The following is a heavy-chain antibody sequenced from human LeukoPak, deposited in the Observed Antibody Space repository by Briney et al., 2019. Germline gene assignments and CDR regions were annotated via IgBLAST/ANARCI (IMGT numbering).Heavy chain of an antibody. V-gene: IGHV3-21*01. CDR2: ISSSSSYI. J-gene: IGHJ4*02. D-gene: IGHD3-22*01. Sequence: GGSVRLSCAASGFTYSSYSMNWVRQAPGKGLEGVSSISSSSSYIYYADSVKGRFTISRDNAKNSLYLQMNSLRAEDTAVYYCARSMIVAAFDYWGQGTLVTVSS. CDR3: ARSMIVAAFDY. CDR1: GFTYSSYS.